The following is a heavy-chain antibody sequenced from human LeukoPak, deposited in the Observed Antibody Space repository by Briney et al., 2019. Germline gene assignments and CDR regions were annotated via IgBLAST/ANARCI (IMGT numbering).Heavy chain of an antibody. J-gene: IGHJ4*02. Sequence: GGSLRLSCAASGFTFSTYWMSWVRQAPGKGLEWVANIRQDGSQKYHVESVKGRFTISRDNTQNLLYLQMNSPRAEDTAVYYCARGTSGTSCSFFDYWGQGVLVTVS. CDR2: IRQDGSQK. CDR3: ARGTSGTSCSFFDY. V-gene: IGHV3-7*01. D-gene: IGHD2-15*01. CDR1: GFTFSTYW.